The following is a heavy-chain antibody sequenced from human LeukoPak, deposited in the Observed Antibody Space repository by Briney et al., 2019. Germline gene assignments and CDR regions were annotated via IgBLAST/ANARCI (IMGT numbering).Heavy chain of an antibody. Sequence: SVKVSCKASGYTFTGYYMHWVRQAPGQGLEWMGGIIPIFGTANYAQKFQGRVTITADKSTSTAYMELSSLRSEDTAVYYCARMDYGDYFRFDYWGQGTLVTVSS. V-gene: IGHV1-69*06. CDR3: ARMDYGDYFRFDY. CDR2: IIPIFGTA. CDR1: GYTFTGYY. J-gene: IGHJ4*02. D-gene: IGHD4-17*01.